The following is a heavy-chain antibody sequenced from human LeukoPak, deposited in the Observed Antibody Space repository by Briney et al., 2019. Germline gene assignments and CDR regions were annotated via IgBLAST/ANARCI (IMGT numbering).Heavy chain of an antibody. D-gene: IGHD6-19*01. Sequence: GSLRLSCAASGFTFSNNWMTWVRQAPGKGLEGVANIKEDGSEKNYVDSVKGRFTISRDNAKNSLYLQMDSLRAEDTAVYYCARDSGWYPVDYWGQGTLVTVPS. CDR2: IKEDGSEK. J-gene: IGHJ4*02. CDR3: ARDSGWYPVDY. V-gene: IGHV3-7*01. CDR1: GFTFSNNW.